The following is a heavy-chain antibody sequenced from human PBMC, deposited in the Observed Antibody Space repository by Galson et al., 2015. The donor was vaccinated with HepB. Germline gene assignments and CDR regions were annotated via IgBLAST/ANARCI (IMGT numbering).Heavy chain of an antibody. CDR1: GFTFSSYA. J-gene: IGHJ4*02. Sequence: SLRLSCAASGFTFSSYAMTWVRQAPGKGLEWVSVISDDGGNTYYADSVKGRFTISRDNSKNTLYLQMNSLRAEDTAVYYCAKSECTSCPLHYWGQGTLVAVSS. D-gene: IGHD2-2*01. V-gene: IGHV3-23*01. CDR2: ISDDGGNT. CDR3: AKSECTSCPLHY.